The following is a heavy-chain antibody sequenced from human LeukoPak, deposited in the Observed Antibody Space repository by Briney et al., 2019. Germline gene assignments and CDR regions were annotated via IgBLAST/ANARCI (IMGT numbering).Heavy chain of an antibody. CDR1: GGSISSFY. V-gene: IGHV4-4*07. Sequence: SETLSLTCTVSGGSISSFYWNWIRQPAGKGLEWIGRIYTSGSTNYNPSLKSRVTISVDTSKNQFSLKLSSVTAADTAVYYCAMSPYYYYMDVWGKGTTVTVSS. CDR2: IYTSGST. J-gene: IGHJ6*03. CDR3: AMSPYYYYMDV.